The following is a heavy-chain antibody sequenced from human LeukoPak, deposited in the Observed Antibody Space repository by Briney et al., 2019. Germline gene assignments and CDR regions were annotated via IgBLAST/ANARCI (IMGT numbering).Heavy chain of an antibody. CDR2: ISSSSSYI. Sequence: GGSLRLSCAASGFTFSSYSMNWVRQAPGKGLEWVSSISSSSSYIYYADSVKGRFTNSRDNAKNSLYLQMNSLRAEDTAAYYCARDEVEFTFDYWGQGTLVTVSS. D-gene: IGHD3-10*01. V-gene: IGHV3-21*01. J-gene: IGHJ4*02. CDR3: ARDEVEFTFDY. CDR1: GFTFSSYS.